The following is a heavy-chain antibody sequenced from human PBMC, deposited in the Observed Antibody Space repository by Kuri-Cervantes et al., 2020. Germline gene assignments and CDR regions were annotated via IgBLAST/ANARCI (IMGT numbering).Heavy chain of an antibody. CDR2: IIPIFGTA. D-gene: IGHD6-19*01. J-gene: IGHJ4*02. CDR3: AKDQGSSGWFLIDY. V-gene: IGHV1-69*13. CDR1: GGTFSSYA. Sequence: SVKVSCKASGGTFSSYAISWVRQAPGQGLEWMGGIIPIFGTANYAQKFQGRVTITADESTSTAYMELSSLRFEDTAVYYCAKDQGSSGWFLIDYWGQGTLVTVSS.